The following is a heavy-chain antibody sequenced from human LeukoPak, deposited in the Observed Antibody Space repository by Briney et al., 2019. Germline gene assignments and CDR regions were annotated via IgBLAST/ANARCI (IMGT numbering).Heavy chain of an antibody. CDR2: INPNSGGT. Sequence: ASVKVSCKASGYTFTGYYMHWVRQAPGQGLEWMGWINPNSGGTNYAQKFQGRVTMTRDTSISTAYMELRRLRSDDTAVYYCARAVGATTSFDYWGQGTLVTVSS. D-gene: IGHD1-26*01. CDR1: GYTFTGYY. V-gene: IGHV1-2*02. J-gene: IGHJ4*02. CDR3: ARAVGATTSFDY.